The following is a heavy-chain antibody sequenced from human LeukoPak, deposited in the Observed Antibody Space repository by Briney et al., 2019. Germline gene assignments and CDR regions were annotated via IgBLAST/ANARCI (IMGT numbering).Heavy chain of an antibody. D-gene: IGHD3-3*01. CDR1: GGSIRSSGHN. CDR3: ARRPKQPGFWSGYVDY. J-gene: IGHJ4*02. V-gene: IGHV4-39*01. Sequence: PSETLSLTCTVSGGSIRSSGHNWDWIRQPPGKGLEYIGSKFYSGNTYYNPSLKSRVTISVDTSKNQFSLKLSSVTAADTAVYYCARRPKQPGFWSGYVDYWGQGTLVTDSS. CDR2: KFYSGNT.